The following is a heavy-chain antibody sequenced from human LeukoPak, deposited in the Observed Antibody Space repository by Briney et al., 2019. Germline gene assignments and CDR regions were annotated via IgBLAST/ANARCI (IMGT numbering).Heavy chain of an antibody. D-gene: IGHD3-22*01. CDR3: ARETYYYDSSRRPGIDY. J-gene: IGHJ4*02. Sequence: SETLSLTCTVSGYSISSGYYWGWIRQPPGKGLEWIGSIYHSGSTYYNPSLKGRVTISVDTSKNQFSLKLSSVTAADTAVYYCARETYYYDSSRRPGIDYWGQGTLVTVSS. CDR1: GYSISSGYY. CDR2: IYHSGST. V-gene: IGHV4-38-2*02.